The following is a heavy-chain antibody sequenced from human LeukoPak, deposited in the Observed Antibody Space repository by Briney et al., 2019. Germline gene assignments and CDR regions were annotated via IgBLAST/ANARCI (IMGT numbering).Heavy chain of an antibody. CDR3: ARDPYCSGSSCSIPYFDY. Sequence: SVKLSCKASGGTFSSYAISWVREAPGQGLEWMGGIIPIFGTANYARKFQGRVTITAGESTSTAYMELSSLRPEDTAVYYCARDPYCSGSSCSIPYFDYWGQGTLVTVSS. CDR2: IIPIFGTA. V-gene: IGHV1-69*13. CDR1: GGTFSSYA. D-gene: IGHD2-15*01. J-gene: IGHJ4*02.